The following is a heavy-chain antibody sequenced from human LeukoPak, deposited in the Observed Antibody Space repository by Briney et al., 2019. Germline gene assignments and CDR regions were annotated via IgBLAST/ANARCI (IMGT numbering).Heavy chain of an antibody. J-gene: IGHJ4*02. CDR2: INPTSGAT. Sequence: ASVKVSCKASGYTFTGYYMYWVRQAPGQGLEWMGWINPTSGATNYAQKFQGRVTMTRDTSISTAYMELSRLRSDDTAVYYCAREGAYYDSSGSYDYWGQGTLVTVSS. CDR3: AREGAYYDSSGSYDY. V-gene: IGHV1-2*02. CDR1: GYTFTGYY. D-gene: IGHD3-22*01.